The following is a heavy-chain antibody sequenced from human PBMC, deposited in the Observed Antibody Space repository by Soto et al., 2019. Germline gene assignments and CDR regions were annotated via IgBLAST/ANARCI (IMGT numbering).Heavy chain of an antibody. CDR3: ARFGPADAFDI. V-gene: IGHV3-74*01. D-gene: IGHD2-2*01. CDR2: INSDGSST. CDR1: GFTFSSYW. Sequence: PGGSLRLSCAASGFTFSSYWMHWVRQAPGKGLVWVSRINSDGSSTSYADSVKGRFTISRDNAKNTLYLQMNSLRAEDTAVYYCARFGPADAFDIWGQGTMVTVSS. J-gene: IGHJ3*02.